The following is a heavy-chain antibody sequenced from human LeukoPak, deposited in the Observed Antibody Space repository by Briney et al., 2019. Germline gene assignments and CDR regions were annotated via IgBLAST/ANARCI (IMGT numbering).Heavy chain of an antibody. Sequence: SETLSLTCAVYGESFSGFYWSWIRQPPAKWLDWIGEINHGGNTNYNPSLKSRVTISVDTSKNQFSLNLASLTAADTAVYYCARGGGDAWYVDYWGQGALVTVSS. J-gene: IGHJ4*02. CDR1: GESFSGFY. D-gene: IGHD2-2*01. CDR2: INHGGNT. CDR3: ARGGGDAWYVDY. V-gene: IGHV4-34*01.